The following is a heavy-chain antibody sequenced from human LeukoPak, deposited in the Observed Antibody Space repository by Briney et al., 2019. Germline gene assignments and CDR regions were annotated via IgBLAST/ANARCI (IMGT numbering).Heavy chain of an antibody. CDR1: GFTFSNYA. Sequence: PGGSLRLSCAASGFTFSNYAMTWVRQAPGKGLEWVASVKEDGREAHYADSVKGRFTISRDNTKSTLYLQMNSLRVEDTAVYYCAREWYDYGGDSGGYWGQGTLVTVSS. CDR3: AREWYDYGGDSGGY. J-gene: IGHJ4*02. D-gene: IGHD4-23*01. CDR2: VKEDGREA. V-gene: IGHV3-7*01.